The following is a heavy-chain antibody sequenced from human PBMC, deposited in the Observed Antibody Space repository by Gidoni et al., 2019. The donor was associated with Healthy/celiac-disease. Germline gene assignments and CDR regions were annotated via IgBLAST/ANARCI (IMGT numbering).Heavy chain of an antibody. CDR3: ARVCMQWELLERNYYYYGMDV. J-gene: IGHJ6*02. Sequence: QVQLVQSGAEVTKPGSPVKVSCKASGGTFSSYSISWVRQAPGQGLEWMGRSIPILGIANYAQKFQGRVTITADKATSTAYMELSSRRSEDTAVYYCARVCMQWELLERNYYYYGMDVWGQGTTVTVSS. V-gene: IGHV1-69*04. CDR1: GGTFSSYS. D-gene: IGHD1-26*01. CDR2: SIPILGIA.